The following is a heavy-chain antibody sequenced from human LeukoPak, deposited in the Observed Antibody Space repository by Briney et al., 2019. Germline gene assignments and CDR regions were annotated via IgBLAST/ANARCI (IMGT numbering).Heavy chain of an antibody. CDR1: GFNFRNAW. CDR3: AKGTRLRFLEWLSHFDY. Sequence: QSGGSLRLSCTASGFNFRNAWMCWVRQAPGKGLEWVSAISGSGGSTYYADSVKGRFTISRDNSKNTLYLQMNSLRAEDTAVYYCAKGTRLRFLEWLSHFDYWGQGTLVTVSS. CDR2: ISGSGGST. D-gene: IGHD3-3*01. J-gene: IGHJ4*02. V-gene: IGHV3-23*01.